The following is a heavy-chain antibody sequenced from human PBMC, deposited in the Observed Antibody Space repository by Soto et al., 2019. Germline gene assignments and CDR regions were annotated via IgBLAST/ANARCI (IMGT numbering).Heavy chain of an antibody. CDR2: ISPGSTYI. CDR1: GFTFTNYG. Sequence: ELQLVESGGGLVKPGGSLRLSCAASGFTFTNYGMNWVRQAPGRGLQWVSSISPGSTYIYYADSVKGRFTISIDNDKNSLYLQMNSLRVDDTAVYYCPTDEWTVGWPIQSWGQETLVTVSS. D-gene: IGHD6-19*01. CDR3: PTDEWTVGWPIQS. V-gene: IGHV3-21*01. J-gene: IGHJ5*02.